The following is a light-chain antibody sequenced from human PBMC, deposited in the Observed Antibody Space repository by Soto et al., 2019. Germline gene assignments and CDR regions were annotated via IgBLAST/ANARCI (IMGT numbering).Light chain of an antibody. CDR1: SGHSSYA. V-gene: IGLV4-69*01. Sequence: QSVLTQSPSASASLGASVKLTCTLSSGHSSYAIAWHPQQPEKGPRYLMKLDSDGSHTKGDAIPDRFSGSSSGAERYLTISSLQSEDEADYYCQTWGTGIHVVFGGGTKLTVL. CDR3: QTWGTGIHVV. CDR2: LDSDGSH. J-gene: IGLJ2*01.